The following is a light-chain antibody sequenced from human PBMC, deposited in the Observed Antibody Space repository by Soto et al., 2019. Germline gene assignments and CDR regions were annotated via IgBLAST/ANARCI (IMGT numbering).Light chain of an antibody. J-gene: IGKJ4*01. CDR2: GAS. V-gene: IGKV3-15*01. CDR1: QRVGSS. CDR3: QQYYTFPPRT. Sequence: EIVMTQSPATLSVSPGERATLSCRASQRVGSSLSWYQQKPGQSPRILIYGASTRATGIPARFSGSGSGTEFTLTISSLLSEVFALYSCQQYYTFPPRTFGGGTKVEI.